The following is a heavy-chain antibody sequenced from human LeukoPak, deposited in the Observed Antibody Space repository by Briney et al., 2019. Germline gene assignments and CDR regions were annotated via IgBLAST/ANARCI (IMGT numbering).Heavy chain of an antibody. CDR2: ISYDGSNK. V-gene: IGHV3-30-3*01. J-gene: IGHJ4*02. CDR1: GFTFSSYA. D-gene: IGHD6-19*01. CDR3: ARDSVAGIFDY. Sequence: PGRSLRLSCAASGFTFSSYAMHWVRQAPGKGLEWVAVISYDGSNKYYADSVKGRFTISRDNSKNTLYLQMNSLRAEDTAVYYCARDSVAGIFDYWGQGTLVTVSS.